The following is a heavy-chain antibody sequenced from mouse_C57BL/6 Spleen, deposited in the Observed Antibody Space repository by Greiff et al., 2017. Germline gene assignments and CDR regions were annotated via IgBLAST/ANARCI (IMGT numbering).Heavy chain of an antibody. CDR3: ARNEEGTMIFDY. D-gene: IGHD2-4*01. V-gene: IGHV1-62-2*01. J-gene: IGHJ2*01. Sequence: VKLVESGAELVKPGASVKLSCKASGYTFTEYPIHWVKQSPGQGLEWIGWFYPGSGSIKYNEKFKGKATLTADKSSSTVYMELSRLTSEDSAVYYCARNEEGTMIFDYWGQGTTLTVSS. CDR1: GYTFTEYP. CDR2: FYPGSGSI.